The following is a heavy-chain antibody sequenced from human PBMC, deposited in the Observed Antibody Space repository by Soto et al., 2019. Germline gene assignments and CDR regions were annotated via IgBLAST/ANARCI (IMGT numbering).Heavy chain of an antibody. CDR3: AREYYDSSDSDGWFDP. Sequence: SETLSLTCTVSGGSISSGNYHWSWVRQPPGKGLEWIGYIYYSGNSYYNPSLRSRLTISIDTSKNQFSLKLSSVTAADTAFYYCAREYYDSSDSDGWFDPWSQGTLVTVSS. CDR2: IYYSGNS. V-gene: IGHV4-30-4*01. D-gene: IGHD3-22*01. CDR1: GGSISSGNYH. J-gene: IGHJ5*02.